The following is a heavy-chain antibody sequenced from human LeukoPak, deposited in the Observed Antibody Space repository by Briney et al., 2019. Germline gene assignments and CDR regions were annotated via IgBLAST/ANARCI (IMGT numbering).Heavy chain of an antibody. Sequence: GGPLRLSCAASGFTFSSYAMSWVRQAPGKGLEWVSAISGSGGSTYYADSVKGRFTISRDNSKNTLYLQMNSLRAEDTAVYYCAKDQRYSYGQSPPRFDYWGQGTLVTVSS. CDR2: ISGSGGST. J-gene: IGHJ4*02. D-gene: IGHD5-18*01. CDR1: GFTFSSYA. V-gene: IGHV3-23*01. CDR3: AKDQRYSYGQSPPRFDY.